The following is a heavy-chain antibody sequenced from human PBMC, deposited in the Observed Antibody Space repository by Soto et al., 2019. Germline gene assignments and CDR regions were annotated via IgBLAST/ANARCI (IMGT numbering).Heavy chain of an antibody. V-gene: IGHV3-23*01. CDR1: GFTFSSYA. J-gene: IGHJ4*02. CDR2: ISGSGGST. Sequence: PGGSLRLSCAASGFTFSSYAMSWVRQAPGKGLEWVSAISGSGGSTYYADSVKGRFAISRDNSKNTLYLQMNSLRAEDTAVYYCAKEIYYYDSSGHPFDYWGQGTLVTVSS. CDR3: AKEIYYYDSSGHPFDY. D-gene: IGHD3-22*01.